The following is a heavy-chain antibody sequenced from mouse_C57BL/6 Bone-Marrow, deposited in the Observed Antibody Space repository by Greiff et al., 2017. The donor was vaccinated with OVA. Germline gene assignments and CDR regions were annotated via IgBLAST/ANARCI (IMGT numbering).Heavy chain of an antibody. D-gene: IGHD1-1*01. CDR3: TVYYYGPYWYFDV. J-gene: IGHJ1*03. CDR1: GYTFTSYW. Sequence: VQLQQSGTVLARPGASVKMSCKTSGYTFTSYWMHWVKQRPGQGLEWIGAIYPGNSDTSYNQKFKGKAKLTAVTSASTAYMELSSLTNEDSAVYYCTVYYYGPYWYFDVWGTGTTVTVSS. V-gene: IGHV1-5*01. CDR2: IYPGNSDT.